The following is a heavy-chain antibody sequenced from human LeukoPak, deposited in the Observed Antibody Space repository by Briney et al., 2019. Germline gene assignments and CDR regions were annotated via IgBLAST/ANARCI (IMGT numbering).Heavy chain of an antibody. CDR3: ARQYSSSSLHLYYYYYMDV. CDR2: INHSGST. J-gene: IGHJ6*03. V-gene: IGHV4-34*01. D-gene: IGHD6-13*01. Sequence: PGGSLRLSCAASGFTFSNAWMSWVRQPPGKGLEWIGEINHSGSTNYNLSLKSRVTISVDTSKNQFSLKLSSVTAADTAVYYCARQYSSSSLHLYYYYYMDVWGKGTTVTVSS. CDR1: GFTFSNAW.